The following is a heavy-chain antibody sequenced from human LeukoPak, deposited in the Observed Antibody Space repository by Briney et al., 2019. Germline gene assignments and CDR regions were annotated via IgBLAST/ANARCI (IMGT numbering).Heavy chain of an antibody. CDR1: GGTFSSYA. Sequence: PGSSVKVSCKASGGTFSSYAISWVRQAPGQGLEWMGGIIPIFGTANYAQKFQGRVTMTRDTSTSTVYMELSSLRSEDTAVYYCARGTSSGHYDSSGYYPYWGQGTLVTVSS. V-gene: IGHV1-69*05. CDR3: ARGTSSGHYDSSGYYPY. J-gene: IGHJ4*02. CDR2: IIPIFGTA. D-gene: IGHD3-22*01.